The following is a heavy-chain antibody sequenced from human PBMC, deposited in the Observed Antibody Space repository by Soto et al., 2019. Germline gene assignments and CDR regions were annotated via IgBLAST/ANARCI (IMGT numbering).Heavy chain of an antibody. V-gene: IGHV1-18*01. Sequence: ASVKVSCKASGYTFTSYGISWVRQAPGQGLEWMGWISAYNGNTNYAQKLQGRVTMTTDTSTSTAYMELRSLRSDDTAVYYCARHFIVAMINYYCDGMDVWGHGTTVTVSS. J-gene: IGHJ6*02. CDR1: GYTFTSYG. CDR2: ISAYNGNT. CDR3: ARHFIVAMINYYCDGMDV. D-gene: IGHD3-22*01.